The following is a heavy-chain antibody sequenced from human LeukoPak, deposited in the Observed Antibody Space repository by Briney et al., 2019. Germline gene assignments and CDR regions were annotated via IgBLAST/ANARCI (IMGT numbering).Heavy chain of an antibody. CDR2: ISGSGGST. Sequence: PGGTLRLSCAASGFTFSTYGMSWVRQAPGKGLEWVSAISGSGGSTYYADSVKGRFTISRDNSKNTLYLQMNSLRAGDTAIYYCAKDPARFDYWGQGTLVTVSS. CDR1: GFTFSTYG. CDR3: AKDPARFDY. J-gene: IGHJ4*02. V-gene: IGHV3-23*01.